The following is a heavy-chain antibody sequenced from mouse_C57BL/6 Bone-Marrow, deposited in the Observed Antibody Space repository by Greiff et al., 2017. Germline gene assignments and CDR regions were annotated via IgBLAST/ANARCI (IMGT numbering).Heavy chain of an antibody. D-gene: IGHD4-1*01. CDR3: ARAKNGDSRFAY. CDR1: GYAFTNYL. CDR2: INPGSGGT. V-gene: IGHV1-54*01. J-gene: IGHJ3*01. Sequence: QVQLQQSGAELVRPGTSVKVSCKASGYAFTNYLIEWVKQRPGQGLEWIGVINPGSGGTNYNEKFKGKATLTADKSSSTAYMQLSSLTSEDSAVYFCARAKNGDSRFAYWGQGNRVTVSA.